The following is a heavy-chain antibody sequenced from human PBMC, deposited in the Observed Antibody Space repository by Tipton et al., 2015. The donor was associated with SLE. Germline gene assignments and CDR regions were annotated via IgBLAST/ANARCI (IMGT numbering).Heavy chain of an antibody. CDR2: INSNNGDG. D-gene: IGHD3-10*01. CDR1: GYTFTDYY. CDR3: ARGDGSFPGEVV. V-gene: IGHV1-2*02. Sequence: QLVQSGAEVKKPGASVKVSCKASGYTFTDYYMHWVRQAPGQGLEWMGDINSNNGDGTRAQKFQGRVTMTRDTSITTVYMELRGLRSDDTAIYYCARGDGSFPGEVVWGQGTLVTVSS. J-gene: IGHJ4*02.